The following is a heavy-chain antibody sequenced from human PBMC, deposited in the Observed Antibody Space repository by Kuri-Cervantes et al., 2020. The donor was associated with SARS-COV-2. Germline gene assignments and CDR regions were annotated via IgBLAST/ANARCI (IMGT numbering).Heavy chain of an antibody. CDR3: ARAAGDQGEYYYYYYMDV. J-gene: IGHJ6*03. D-gene: IGHD7-27*01. CDR2: ICHSGST. CDR1: GYSISSGYY. V-gene: IGHV4-38-2*01. Sequence: SETLSLTCAVSGYSISSGYYWGWIRQPPGKGLEWIGSICHSGSTYYNPSLKSRVTISVDTSKNQFSLKLSSVTAADTAVYYCARAAGDQGEYYYYYYMDVWGKGTTVTVSS.